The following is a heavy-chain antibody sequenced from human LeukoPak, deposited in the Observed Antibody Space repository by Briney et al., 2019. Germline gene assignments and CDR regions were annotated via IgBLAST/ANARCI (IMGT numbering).Heavy chain of an antibody. V-gene: IGHV3-23*01. CDR2: IGGRGGST. Sequence: GGSLRLSCAASGLGFSDFTMTWVRQAPGKGPEWVSAIGGRGGSTYYADSVGGRFTISRDNSKDMVYLQMNSLKVEDTATYYCGKEGGAWGQGTKVTVSS. CDR1: GLGFSDFT. J-gene: IGHJ5*02. CDR3: GKEGGA. D-gene: IGHD3-16*01.